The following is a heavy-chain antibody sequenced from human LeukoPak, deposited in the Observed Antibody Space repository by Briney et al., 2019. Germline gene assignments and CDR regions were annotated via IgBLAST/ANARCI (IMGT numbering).Heavy chain of an antibody. CDR1: GGTFSSCV. Sequence: SSVKVSCKASGGTFSSCVISWVRQAPGQGLEWMGRIIPIFGIANYAQKFQGRVTITADKSTSTAYMELSSLRSEDTAVYYCATFLVARRGFDYWGQETLVTVSS. CDR2: IIPIFGIA. V-gene: IGHV1-69*04. CDR3: ATFLVARRGFDY. D-gene: IGHD2-15*01. J-gene: IGHJ4*02.